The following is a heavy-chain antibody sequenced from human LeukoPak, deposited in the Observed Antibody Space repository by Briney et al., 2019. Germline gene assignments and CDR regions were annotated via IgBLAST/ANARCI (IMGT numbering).Heavy chain of an antibody. Sequence: GGSLRLSCAASGFTFSTYAVNWVRQAPGKGLEWVGRIKSKTDGGTTDYAAPVKGRFTISRDDSRNTLYLQMNSLKTEDTAVYYCTTAVRWLQLSTDWGQGTLVTVSS. V-gene: IGHV3-15*01. D-gene: IGHD5-24*01. CDR2: IKSKTDGGTT. CDR1: GFTFSTYA. J-gene: IGHJ4*02. CDR3: TTAVRWLQLSTD.